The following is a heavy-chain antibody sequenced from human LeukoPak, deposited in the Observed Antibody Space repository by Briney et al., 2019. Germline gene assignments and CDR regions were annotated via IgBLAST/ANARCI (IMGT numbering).Heavy chain of an antibody. Sequence: PGGSLRLSCAASGFTFSNYSMNWVRQAPGKGLEWVSSISSSSSYIYYADSVKGRFTISRDNAKNSLYLQMNSLRAEDTAVYYCAREGGYRIPFDYWGQGTLVTVSS. CDR2: ISSSSSYI. D-gene: IGHD1-26*01. V-gene: IGHV3-21*01. J-gene: IGHJ4*02. CDR3: AREGGYRIPFDY. CDR1: GFTFSNYS.